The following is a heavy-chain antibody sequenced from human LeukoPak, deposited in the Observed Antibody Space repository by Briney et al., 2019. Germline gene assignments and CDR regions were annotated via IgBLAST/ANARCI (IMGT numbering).Heavy chain of an antibody. CDR3: VKGGTYSRDAFDI. V-gene: IGHV3-64D*09. Sequence: GGSLRLSCSASGFPFSSCAIHWVRQAPGKGLEYVSCISSNGGDTYYADSVKGRFTISRDNPKNTLYLQMSSLRAEDTAVYYCVKGGTYSRDAFDIWGQGTMVTVSS. CDR1: GFPFSSCA. J-gene: IGHJ3*02. CDR2: ISSNGGDT. D-gene: IGHD1-26*01.